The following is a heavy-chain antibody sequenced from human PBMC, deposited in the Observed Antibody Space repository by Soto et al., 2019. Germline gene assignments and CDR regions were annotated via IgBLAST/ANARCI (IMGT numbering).Heavy chain of an antibody. Sequence: SETLSLTCTVSGGSISSSSYYWDWIRQPPGKGLEWIGSIYYSGSTYYNPSLKSRVTISVDTSKNQFSLKLSSVTAADTAVYYCARTRATPASRNLDYWGQGTLVTVS. CDR1: GGSISSSSYY. V-gene: IGHV4-39*01. D-gene: IGHD1-1*01. CDR3: ARTRATPASRNLDY. J-gene: IGHJ4*02. CDR2: IYYSGST.